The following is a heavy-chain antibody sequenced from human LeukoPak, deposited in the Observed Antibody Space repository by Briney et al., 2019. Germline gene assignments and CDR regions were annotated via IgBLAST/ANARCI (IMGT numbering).Heavy chain of an antibody. CDR3: ASQFRRDGYNFDY. V-gene: IGHV1-69*01. Sequence: SMKVSCKASGGTFSSYAISWVRQAPGQGLEWMGGIIPTFGTANYAQKFQGRVTITADESTSTAYMELSSLRSEDTAVYYCASQFRRDGYNFDYWGQGTLVTVSS. D-gene: IGHD5-24*01. CDR1: GGTFSSYA. CDR2: IIPTFGTA. J-gene: IGHJ4*02.